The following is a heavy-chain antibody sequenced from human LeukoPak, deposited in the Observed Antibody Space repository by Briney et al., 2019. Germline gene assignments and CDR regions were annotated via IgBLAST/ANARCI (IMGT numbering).Heavy chain of an antibody. CDR1: GFTFSSYS. CDR2: ISSSSSYI. V-gene: IGHV3-21*04. J-gene: IGHJ3*02. D-gene: IGHD2-8*01. CDR3: AKERVSSGMMEGVLHM. Sequence: GGSLRLSCAASGFTFSSYSMNWVRQAPGKGLEWVSSISSSSSYIYYADSVKGRFTVSRDNFKNTVNLHLNTVRAEDTAVYYCAKERVSSGMMEGVLHMWGQGTTVSVSS.